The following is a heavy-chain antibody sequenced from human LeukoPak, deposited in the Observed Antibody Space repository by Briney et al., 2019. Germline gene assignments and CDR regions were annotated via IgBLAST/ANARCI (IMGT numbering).Heavy chain of an antibody. CDR2: TSSSDAGT. V-gene: IGHV3-23*01. CDR1: GFPLSSYA. D-gene: IGHD6-19*01. J-gene: IGHJ3*02. CDR3: ARDLPEQSLDAFDI. Sequence: GGSLRLSCAAFGFPLSSYAMSWVRQAPGKGLEWVSATSSSDAGTYHADSVRGRFTISRDNSKNTLYLQMNSLRVEDTAVYYCARDLPEQSLDAFDIWGQGTMVTVSS.